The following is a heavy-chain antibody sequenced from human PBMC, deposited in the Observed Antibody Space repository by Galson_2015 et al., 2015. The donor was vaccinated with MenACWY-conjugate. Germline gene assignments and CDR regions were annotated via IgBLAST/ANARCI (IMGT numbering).Heavy chain of an antibody. J-gene: IGHJ6*03. CDR2: EK. Sequence: EKYYVDSVKGRFTISRDNAKNSLYLQMNSLRAEDTAVYYCASSIAARLDVMSVGYYYYYMDVWGKGTTVTVSS. D-gene: IGHD6-6*01. CDR3: ASSIAARLDVMSVGYYYYYMDV. V-gene: IGHV3-7*01.